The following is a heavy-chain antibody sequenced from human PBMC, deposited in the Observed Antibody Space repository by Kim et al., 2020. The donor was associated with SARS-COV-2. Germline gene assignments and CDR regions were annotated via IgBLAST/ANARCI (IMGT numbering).Heavy chain of an antibody. V-gene: IGHV4-34*01. CDR2: INHSGST. J-gene: IGHJ4*02. D-gene: IGHD3-10*01. CDR1: GGSFSGYY. CDR3: ARDRIYYYGSGTVLDY. Sequence: SETLSLTCAVYGGSFSGYYWSWIRQPPGKGLEWIGEINHSGSTNYNPSLKSRVTISVDTSKNQFSLKLSSVTAGDTAVYYCARDRIYYYGSGTVLDYWGQRNLVHVSS.